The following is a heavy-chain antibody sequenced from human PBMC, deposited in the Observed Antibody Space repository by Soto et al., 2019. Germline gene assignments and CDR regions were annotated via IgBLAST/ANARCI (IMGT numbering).Heavy chain of an antibody. CDR3: ARWDCSSTSCHFDY. D-gene: IGHD2-2*01. CDR1: GFTFSDYY. CDR2: ISSSGSTI. J-gene: IGHJ4*02. Sequence: PGGSLRLSCAASGFTFSDYYMSWIRQAPGKGLEWVSYISSSGSTIYYADSVKGRFTISRDNAKNSLYLQMNSLRAEDTAVYYCARWDCSSTSCHFDYWGQGTLVTVSS. V-gene: IGHV3-11*01.